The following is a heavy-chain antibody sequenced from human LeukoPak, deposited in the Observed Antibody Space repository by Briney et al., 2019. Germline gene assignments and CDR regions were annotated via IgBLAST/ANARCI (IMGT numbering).Heavy chain of an antibody. CDR2: IYSGGST. Sequence: GGSLRLSCAASGFTVSSNYMSWVRQAPGKGLEWVSVIYSGGSTYYADSVKGRFTISRDNSKNTLYLQMNSLRAEDTAVYYCARLNCSSTSCYEEYYYYYMDVWGKGTTATVSS. D-gene: IGHD2-2*01. J-gene: IGHJ6*03. CDR3: ARLNCSSTSCYEEYYYYYMDV. CDR1: GFTVSSNY. V-gene: IGHV3-53*01.